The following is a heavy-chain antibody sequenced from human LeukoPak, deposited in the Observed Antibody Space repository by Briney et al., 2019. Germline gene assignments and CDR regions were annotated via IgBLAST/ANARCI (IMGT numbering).Heavy chain of an antibody. J-gene: IGHJ3*02. D-gene: IGHD3-9*01. CDR2: ISAYNGNT. CDR3: ALVLRYFDWGDAFDI. Sequence: ASVKASCKASGYTFTSYGISWVRQAPGQGLEWMGWISAYNGNTNYAQKLQGRVTMTTDTSTSTAYMELRSLRSDDTAVYYCALVLRYFDWGDAFDIWGQGTMVTVSS. CDR1: GYTFTSYG. V-gene: IGHV1-18*01.